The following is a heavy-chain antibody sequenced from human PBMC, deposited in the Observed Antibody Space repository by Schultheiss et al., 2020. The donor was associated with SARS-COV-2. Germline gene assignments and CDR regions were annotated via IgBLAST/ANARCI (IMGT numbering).Heavy chain of an antibody. J-gene: IGHJ5*02. CDR2: IYYSGST. D-gene: IGHD3-22*01. Sequence: SETLSLTCAVYGGSFSDHYWSWIRQHPGKGLEWIGYIYYSGSTYYNPSLKSRVTISVDTSKNQFSLRLSSVTAADTAVYYCARTTYYYDSSGYYRGKNWFDPWGQGTLVTVSS. CDR3: ARTTYYYDSSGYYRGKNWFDP. V-gene: IGHV4-34*01. CDR1: GGSFSDHY.